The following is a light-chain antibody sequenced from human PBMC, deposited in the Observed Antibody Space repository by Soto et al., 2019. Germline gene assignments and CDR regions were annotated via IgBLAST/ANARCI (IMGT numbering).Light chain of an antibody. V-gene: IGKV1-9*01. CDR2: AAS. Sequence: DIQMTQSPYSLSAFVGDRVTITCRASQSIASYLNWYQQKPGKAPKFLIYAASTLQSGVPSRFSGSGSGTEFTLTISSLQPEDFATYHCQQVNDYPITFGQGTKVDIK. CDR3: QQVNDYPIT. J-gene: IGKJ1*01. CDR1: QSIASY.